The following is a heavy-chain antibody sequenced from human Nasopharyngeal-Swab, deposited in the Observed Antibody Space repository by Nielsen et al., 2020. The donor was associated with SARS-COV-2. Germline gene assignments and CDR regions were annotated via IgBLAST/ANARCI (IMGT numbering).Heavy chain of an antibody. Sequence: GGSLRLSCAASGFTFSSYGMHWVRQAPGKGLEWVANIKQDGSEKYYVDSVKGRFTISRDNAKNSLYLQMNSLRAEDTAVYYCARDQTYSSSWYTKYFQHWGQGTLVTVSS. CDR1: GFTFSSYG. V-gene: IGHV3-7*01. CDR3: ARDQTYSSSWYTKYFQH. J-gene: IGHJ1*01. CDR2: IKQDGSEK. D-gene: IGHD6-13*01.